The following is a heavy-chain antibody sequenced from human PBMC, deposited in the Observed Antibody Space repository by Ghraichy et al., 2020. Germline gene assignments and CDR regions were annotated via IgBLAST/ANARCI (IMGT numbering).Heavy chain of an antibody. CDR2: INQDGSDT. CDR3: ARPYTGYNSGWYYFDL. V-gene: IGHV3-7*01. J-gene: IGHJ4*02. Sequence: SCAASGFTFSSYWMAWVRQAPGKGLEWVANINQDGSDTYYVHSVKGRFTISRDNAKNLLYLQMNSLRAEDTAVYYCARPYTGYNSGWYYFDLWGQGTLVTVSS. CDR1: GFTFSSYW. D-gene: IGHD6-19*01.